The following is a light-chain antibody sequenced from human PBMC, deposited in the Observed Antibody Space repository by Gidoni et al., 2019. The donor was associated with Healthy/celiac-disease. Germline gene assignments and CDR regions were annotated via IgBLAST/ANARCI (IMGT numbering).Light chain of an antibody. J-gene: IGKJ1*01. CDR1: NKNY. Sequence: DIVMTQSPDSLAVSLGERATNNKNYLAWYQQKPGQTPKLLIYWASTRESGVPDRFSGSGSGTDFTLTISSLQAEDGAVYYCQQYYSTPRTFXQXTKVEIK. CDR2: WAS. V-gene: IGKV4-1*01. CDR3: QQYYSTPRT.